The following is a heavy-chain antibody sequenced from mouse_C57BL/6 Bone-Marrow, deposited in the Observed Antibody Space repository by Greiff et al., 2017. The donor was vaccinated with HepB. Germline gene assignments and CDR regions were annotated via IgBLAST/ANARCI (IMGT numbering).Heavy chain of an antibody. CDR2: INSDGGST. V-gene: IGHV5-2*01. Sequence: EVNVVESGGGLVQPGESLKLSCESNEYEFPSHDMSWVRKTPEKRLELVAAINSDGGSTYYPDTMERRFIISRDNTKKTLYLQMSSLRSEDTALYYCARLGRDYYAMDYWGQGTSVTVSS. J-gene: IGHJ4*01. D-gene: IGHD4-1*01. CDR1: EYEFPSHD. CDR3: ARLGRDYYAMDY.